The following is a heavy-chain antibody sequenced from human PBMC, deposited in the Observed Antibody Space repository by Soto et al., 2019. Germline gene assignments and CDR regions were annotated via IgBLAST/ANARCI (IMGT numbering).Heavy chain of an antibody. CDR3: ARGSDSVNWFDP. CDR1: GGSISSGDYY. Sequence: SSETLSLTCTVSGGSISSGDYYWSWIRQPPGKGLEWIGYIYYSGSTYYNPSLKSRVTISVDTSKNQFSLKLSSVTAADTAVYYCARGSDSVNWFDPWGQGTLVTSPQ. V-gene: IGHV4-30-4*01. CDR2: IYYSGST. J-gene: IGHJ5*02.